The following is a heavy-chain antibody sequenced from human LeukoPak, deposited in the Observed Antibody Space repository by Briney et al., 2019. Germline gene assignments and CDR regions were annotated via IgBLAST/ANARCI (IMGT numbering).Heavy chain of an antibody. V-gene: IGHV4-59*01. D-gene: IGHD6-25*01. J-gene: IGHJ4*02. CDR1: GGSISSDY. CDR3: ARRGRNSSGWQDYL. CDR2: IYHTGST. Sequence: KPSETLSLTCTVSGGSISSDYWSWIRQPPGKGLEWIANIYHTGSTNYNPSLSSRVTISIDTAKNQFSLKLTSVTAADTAVYYCARRGRNSSGWQDYLWGQGTLVTVSS.